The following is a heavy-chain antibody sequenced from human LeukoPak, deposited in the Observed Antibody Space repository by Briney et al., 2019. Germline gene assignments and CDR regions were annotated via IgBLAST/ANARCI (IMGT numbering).Heavy chain of an antibody. V-gene: IGHV3-23*01. Sequence: GGSLRLSCAASGFRFSNFAMSWVRQAPGKGLEWVSLIIGSSGDTLYADSVKGRFAISRDISKNRLYLQMNSLRAEDTALYYCAKGAYDYIEMGYFDDWGQGTLVTVSS. CDR1: GFRFSNFA. D-gene: IGHD5-12*01. J-gene: IGHJ4*02. CDR3: AKGAYDYIEMGYFDD. CDR2: IIGSSGDT.